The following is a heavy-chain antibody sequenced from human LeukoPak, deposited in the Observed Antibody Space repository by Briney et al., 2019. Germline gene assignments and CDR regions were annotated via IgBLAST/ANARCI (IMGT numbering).Heavy chain of an antibody. CDR1: GGSFSGYY. CDR3: ARGRGFGGYGTWAYYYYYMDV. D-gene: IGHD5-12*01. J-gene: IGHJ6*03. V-gene: IGHV4-34*01. Sequence: SETLSLTCAVYGGSFSGYYWSWIRQPPGKGLEWIGEINHSGSTNYNPSLKSRVTISVDTSNNQFSLKLSSVTAADTAVYYCARGRGFGGYGTWAYYYYYMDVWGKGTTVTVSS. CDR2: INHSGST.